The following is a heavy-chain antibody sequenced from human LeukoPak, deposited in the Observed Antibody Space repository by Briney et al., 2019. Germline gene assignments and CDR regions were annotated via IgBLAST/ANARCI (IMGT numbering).Heavy chain of an antibody. CDR1: GSTFSSYA. J-gene: IGHJ6*03. CDR2: ISGSGGST. CDR3: AKAQPVRDYYYYYMDV. V-gene: IGHV3-23*01. D-gene: IGHD6-6*01. Sequence: GGSLRLSCAASGSTFSSYAMSWVRQAPGKGLEWVSAISGSGGSTYYADSVKGRFTISRDNSKNTLYLQMNSLRAEDTAVYYCAKAQPVRDYYYYYMDVWGKGTTVTVSS.